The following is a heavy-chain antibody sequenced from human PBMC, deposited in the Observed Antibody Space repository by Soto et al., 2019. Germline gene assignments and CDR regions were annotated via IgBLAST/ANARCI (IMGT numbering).Heavy chain of an antibody. Sequence: ASVKVSCKASGYTFTSYYMHWVRQAPGQGLEWMGIINPSGGSTSYAQKFQGRVTMTRDTSTSTVYMELSSLRSEDTAVYYCARDRITIAATPGYFDYWGQGTLVTVSS. CDR2: INPSGGST. V-gene: IGHV1-46*01. CDR3: ARDRITIAATPGYFDY. CDR1: GYTFTSYY. D-gene: IGHD2-15*01. J-gene: IGHJ4*02.